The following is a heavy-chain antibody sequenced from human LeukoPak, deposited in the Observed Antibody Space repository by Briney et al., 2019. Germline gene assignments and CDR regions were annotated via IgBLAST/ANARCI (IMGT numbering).Heavy chain of an antibody. CDR3: AIGVAATTYYYYGMDV. CDR2: INPSGGST. V-gene: IGHV1-46*01. D-gene: IGHD2-15*01. Sequence: ASVKVSCKASGYTFTSYYMHWVRQAPGQGLEWMGIINPSGGSTSYAQKFQGRVTMTRDTSTSTVYMELSSLGSEDTAVYYCAIGVAATTYYYYGMDVWGQGTTVTVSS. J-gene: IGHJ6*02. CDR1: GYTFTSYY.